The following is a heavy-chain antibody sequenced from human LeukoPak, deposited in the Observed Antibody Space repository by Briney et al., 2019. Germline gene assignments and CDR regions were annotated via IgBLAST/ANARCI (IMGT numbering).Heavy chain of an antibody. D-gene: IGHD2-15*01. CDR3: ARGVNGRRDPAWFDP. V-gene: IGHV1-69*04. CDR2: IIPILGTG. J-gene: IGHJ5*02. CDR1: GDTFSDYA. Sequence: RGASVKVSCKASGDTFSDYAINWVRQAPGQGLEWMGRIIPILGTGNYAQKFQGRVTITADKSTSTAYMELSSLRSEDTAMCYCARGVNGRRDPAWFDPWGQGTLVTVSS.